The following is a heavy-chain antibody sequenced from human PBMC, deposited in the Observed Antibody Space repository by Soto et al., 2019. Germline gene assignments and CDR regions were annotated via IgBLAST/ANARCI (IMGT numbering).Heavy chain of an antibody. D-gene: IGHD3-9*01. CDR2: IIPIFGTA. J-gene: IGHJ6*02. CDR3: ARAMTYYDILTGYRTQTGYYYSGMDF. Sequence: SVKVSCQASGGTFSSYAISWVRQAPGQGLEWMGGIIPIFGTANYAQKFQGRVTITADKSTSTAYMELSRLRSEDTAVYYFARAMTYYDILTGYRTQTGYYYSGMDFWGQGTMVTVSS. CDR1: GGTFSSYA. V-gene: IGHV1-69*06.